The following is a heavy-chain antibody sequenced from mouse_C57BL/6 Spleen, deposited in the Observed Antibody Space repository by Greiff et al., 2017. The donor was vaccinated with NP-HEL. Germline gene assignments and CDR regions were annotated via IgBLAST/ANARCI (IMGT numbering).Heavy chain of an antibody. CDR1: GFSLTSYG. CDR3: ARGDYYGSLYYAMDY. Sequence: QVQLKESGPGLVQPSQSLSITCTVSGFSLTSYGVHWVRQSPGKGLEWLGVIWSGGSTDYNAAFISRLSISKDNSKSQVFFKMNSLQADDTAIYYCARGDYYGSLYYAMDYWGQGTSVTVSS. CDR2: IWSGGST. J-gene: IGHJ4*01. D-gene: IGHD1-1*01. V-gene: IGHV2-2*01.